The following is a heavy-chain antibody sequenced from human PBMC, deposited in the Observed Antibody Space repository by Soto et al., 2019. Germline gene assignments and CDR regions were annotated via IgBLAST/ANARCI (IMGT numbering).Heavy chain of an antibody. CDR3: AKDAGDGSGSYWGDYYYYYMDV. V-gene: IGHV3-9*01. Sequence: GGSLRLSCAASGFTFSSYAMRWVRQAPGKGLKWVSAISCSSGSTGYADSVKGRFTISRDNAKNSLYLQMNSLRAEDTALYYCAKDAGDGSGSYWGDYYYYYMDVWGKGTTVTVSS. CDR2: ISCSSGST. J-gene: IGHJ6*03. CDR1: GFTFSSYA. D-gene: IGHD3-10*01.